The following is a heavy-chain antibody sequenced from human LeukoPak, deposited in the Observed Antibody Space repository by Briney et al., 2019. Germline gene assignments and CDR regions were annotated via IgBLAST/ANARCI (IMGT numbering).Heavy chain of an antibody. CDR3: ARGPPYGSGSSYFDY. CDR1: GYTFTSYG. J-gene: IGHJ4*02. CDR2: MDPNSGNT. Sequence: ASVKVSCKASGYTFTSYGISWVRQAPGQGLEWMGWMDPNSGNTGYAQKFQGRVTMTRNTSISTAYMELSSLTSEDTAVYYCARGPPYGSGSSYFDYWGQGTLVTVSS. V-gene: IGHV1-8*02. D-gene: IGHD3-10*01.